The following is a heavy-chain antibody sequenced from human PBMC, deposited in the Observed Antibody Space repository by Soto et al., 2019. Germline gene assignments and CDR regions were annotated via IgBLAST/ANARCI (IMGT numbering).Heavy chain of an antibody. CDR2: IYYSGST. Sequence: SETLSLTCTVSGGSISSSSYYWGWIRQPPGKGLEWIGSIYYSGSTYYNPSLKSRVTISVDTSKNQFSLKLSSVTAADTAVYYCARHEEDSSSSGDWFDPWGQGTLVTVSS. J-gene: IGHJ5*02. D-gene: IGHD6-6*01. V-gene: IGHV4-39*01. CDR1: GGSISSSSYY. CDR3: ARHEEDSSSSGDWFDP.